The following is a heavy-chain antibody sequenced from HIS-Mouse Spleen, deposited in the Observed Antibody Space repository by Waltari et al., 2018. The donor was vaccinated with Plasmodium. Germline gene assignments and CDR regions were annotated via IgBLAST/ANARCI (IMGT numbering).Heavy chain of an antibody. J-gene: IGHJ6*02. V-gene: IGHV3-30*04. Sequence: QVQLVESGGRVVQPGRSLGLSCAPSAFTFLRSRMHSVARAPGKGLEWVAVISYDGSNKYYADSVKGRFTISRDNSKNTLYLQMNSLRAEDTAVYYCARLYYDFWSGYYPYGMDVWGQGTTVTVSS. CDR3: ARLYYDFWSGYYPYGMDV. D-gene: IGHD3-3*01. CDR2: ISYDGSNK. CDR1: AFTFLRSR.